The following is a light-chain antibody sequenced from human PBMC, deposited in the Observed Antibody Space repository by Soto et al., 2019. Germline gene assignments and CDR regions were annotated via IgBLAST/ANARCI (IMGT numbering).Light chain of an antibody. V-gene: IGKV3-20*01. CDR1: QSVSSN. CDR3: QQYGSSPGT. J-gene: IGKJ1*01. Sequence: EVVMSQSPATLSVSPGERATLSCRASQSVSSNLAWYQQKPGQAPRLLIYGASSRATGIPDRFSGSGSGTDFTLTISRLEPEDFAVYYCQQYGSSPGTFGQGTMVDI. CDR2: GAS.